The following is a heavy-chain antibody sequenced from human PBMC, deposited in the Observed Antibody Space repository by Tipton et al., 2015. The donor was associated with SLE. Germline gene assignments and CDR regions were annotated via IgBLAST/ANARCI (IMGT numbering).Heavy chain of an antibody. Sequence: QLVQSGGGLVKPGGSLRLSCAASGFTFSDYYMSWIRQAPGKGLEWVSYISSSGSTIYYADSVKGRFTISRDNFNNTLYLQMNSLKPEDTAIYYCARIVDDGSDLWGQGTMVTVSS. CDR2: ISSSGSTI. D-gene: IGHD1-26*01. CDR1: GFTFSDYY. CDR3: ARIVDDGSDL. V-gene: IGHV3-11*01. J-gene: IGHJ3*01.